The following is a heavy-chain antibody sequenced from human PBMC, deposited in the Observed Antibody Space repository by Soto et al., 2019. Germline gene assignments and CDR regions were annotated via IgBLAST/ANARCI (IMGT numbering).Heavy chain of an antibody. J-gene: IGHJ5*02. V-gene: IGHV3-74*01. CDR2: INSDGSST. CDR3: ARGRPEFCSGGSCYSDWFDP. CDR1: GFTFSSYW. D-gene: IGHD2-15*01. Sequence: GGSLRLSCAASGFTFSSYWMHWVRQAPGKGLVWVSRINSDGSSTSYADSVKGRFTISRDNAKNTLYLQMNSLRAEDTAVYYCARGRPEFCSGGSCYSDWFDPWGQGTLVTVSS.